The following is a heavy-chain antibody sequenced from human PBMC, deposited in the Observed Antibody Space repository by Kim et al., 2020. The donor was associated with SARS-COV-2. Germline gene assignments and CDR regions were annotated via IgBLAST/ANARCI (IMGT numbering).Heavy chain of an antibody. Sequence: GGSLRLSCAASGFTFSSYSMNWVRQAPGKGLEWVSSISSSSSYIYYADSVKGRFTISRDNAKNSLYLQMNSLKAEDTAVYYCARGGGGTSWSWFDPWGQGTLVTVSS. D-gene: IGHD2-2*01. J-gene: IGHJ5*02. V-gene: IGHV3-21*01. CDR2: ISSSSSYI. CDR1: GFTFSSYS. CDR3: ARGGGGTSWSWFDP.